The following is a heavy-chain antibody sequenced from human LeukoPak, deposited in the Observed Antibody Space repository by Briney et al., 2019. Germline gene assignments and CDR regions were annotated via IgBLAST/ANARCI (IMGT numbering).Heavy chain of an antibody. CDR1: GYTFTSYG. J-gene: IGHJ6*02. Sequence: ASVKVSCKASGYTFTSYGISWVRQAPGQGLEWMGWISAYNGNTNYAQKLQGRVTMTTDTSTSTAYMELRSLRSDDTAVYYCARRVGDDSSGYYYYGMDVWGQGTTVTVSS. CDR3: ARRVGDDSSGYYYYGMDV. D-gene: IGHD3-22*01. CDR2: ISAYNGNT. V-gene: IGHV1-18*01.